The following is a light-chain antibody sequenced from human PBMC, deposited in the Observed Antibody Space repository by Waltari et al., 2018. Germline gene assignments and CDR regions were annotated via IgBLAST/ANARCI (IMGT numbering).Light chain of an antibody. J-gene: IGLJ1*01. CDR1: KLGSKY. V-gene: IGLV3-1*01. CDR3: QAWDSSAFV. CDR2: RDD. Sequence: SYEVTQPPSVSVSPRQRATITCSGEKLGSKYVSWYQQKSGQSPVLVIYRDDKRPSGIHERFSGSKSGNTATLTISGTQPMDEADYYCQAWDSSAFVFGAGTKVTVL.